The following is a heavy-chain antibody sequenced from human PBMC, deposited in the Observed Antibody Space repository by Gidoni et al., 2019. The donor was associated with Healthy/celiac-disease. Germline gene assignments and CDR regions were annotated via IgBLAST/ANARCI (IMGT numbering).Heavy chain of an antibody. CDR3: ARVGDRGHDSLEY. J-gene: IGHJ4*02. CDR1: GFPFSSYG. CDR2: IWYDGSNK. V-gene: IGHV3-33*01. D-gene: IGHD1-1*01. Sequence: QVQLVESGGGVVQPGRSLRLSCAASGFPFSSYGMHWVRQAPGKGREWVAVIWYDGSNKYYADSVKGRFTISRDNSKNTLYLQMNSLRAEDTAVYYCARVGDRGHDSLEYWGQGTLVTVSS.